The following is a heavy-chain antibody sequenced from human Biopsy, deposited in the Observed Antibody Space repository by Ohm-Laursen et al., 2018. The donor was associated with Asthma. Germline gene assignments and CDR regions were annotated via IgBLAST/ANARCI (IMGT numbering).Heavy chain of an antibody. V-gene: IGHV3-9*01. CDR1: GFTFDDFA. D-gene: IGHD7-27*01. CDR2: VSWNSRDI. Sequence: SLRLSCAASGFTFDDFAMHWVRQAPGKGLEWVASVSWNSRDIAYADPVGGRFAISRDNAKNSLYLQMNSLRVEDTAFYHCTKDTGELGMSAFDVWGQGTMVAVSS. CDR3: TKDTGELGMSAFDV. J-gene: IGHJ3*01.